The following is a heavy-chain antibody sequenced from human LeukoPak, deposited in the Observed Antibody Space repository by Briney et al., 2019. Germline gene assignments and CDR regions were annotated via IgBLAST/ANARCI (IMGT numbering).Heavy chain of an antibody. D-gene: IGHD2-2*01. Sequence: GGSLRLSCAASGFTFSSYAMSWVRQAPGKGLEWVSAISGSGGSTYYADSVKGRLTISRDNSKNTLYLQMNSLRAEDTAVYYCAKDLIGDIVVVPAAGYWGQGTLVTVSS. V-gene: IGHV3-23*01. CDR3: AKDLIGDIVVVPAAGY. CDR2: ISGSGGST. CDR1: GFTFSSYA. J-gene: IGHJ4*02.